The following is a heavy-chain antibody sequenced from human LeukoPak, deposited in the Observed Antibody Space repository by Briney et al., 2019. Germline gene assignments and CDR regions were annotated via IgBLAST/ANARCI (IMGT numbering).Heavy chain of an antibody. CDR2: ISSSGSTI. Sequence: PGGSLRLSCAASGFTFSSYEMNWVRQAPGKVLEWVSYISSSGSTIYYADSMKGRFTISRDNAKNSLYLQMNSLRAEDTAVYYCARDPIGWELHRENFFDYWGQGALVTVSS. V-gene: IGHV3-48*03. J-gene: IGHJ4*02. CDR3: ARDPIGWELHRENFFDY. D-gene: IGHD1-26*01. CDR1: GFTFSSYE.